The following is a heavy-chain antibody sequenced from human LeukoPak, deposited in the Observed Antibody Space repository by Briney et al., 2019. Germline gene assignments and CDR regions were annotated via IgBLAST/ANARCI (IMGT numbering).Heavy chain of an antibody. CDR3: ARAGVGTRYFDL. Sequence: GASLRLSCAASGVSFSDYSMDWVRQASGKGLDWVARIRNKANTYTTEYAASVKGRFTISRDESKNSLYLQMNSLKTEDTAVYFCARAGVGTRYFDLWGRGTLVTVSS. CDR1: GVSFSDYS. CDR2: IRNKANTYTT. D-gene: IGHD6-13*01. J-gene: IGHJ2*01. V-gene: IGHV3-72*01.